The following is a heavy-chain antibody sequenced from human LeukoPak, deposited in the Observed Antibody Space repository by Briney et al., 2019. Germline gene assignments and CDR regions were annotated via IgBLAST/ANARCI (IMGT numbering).Heavy chain of an antibody. Sequence: PGGSLRLSCAASGFTFSSYAMHWVRQAPGKGLEWVAVISYDGSNKYYADSVKGRFTISRDNSKNTLYLQMNSLRAEDTAVYYCARDGRPLDYWGQGTLVTVSS. CDR1: GFTFSSYA. J-gene: IGHJ4*02. CDR2: ISYDGSNK. V-gene: IGHV3-30*04. CDR3: ARDGRPLDY.